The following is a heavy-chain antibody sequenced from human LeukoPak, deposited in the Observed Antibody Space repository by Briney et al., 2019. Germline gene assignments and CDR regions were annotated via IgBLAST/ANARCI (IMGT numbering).Heavy chain of an antibody. V-gene: IGHV4-59*08. CDR3: ATYYDSGVYYPF. CDR2: FYYSGSP. D-gene: IGHD3-22*01. J-gene: IGHJ4*02. Sequence: SETLSLTCSVSGASISSYNWGWIRQPPGKGLEWIGHFYYSGSPNYTPPLRSRLTMSVDTPKNQFSLRLASATAADTALYYCATYYDSGVYYPFWGLGILVTVSS. CDR1: GASISSYN.